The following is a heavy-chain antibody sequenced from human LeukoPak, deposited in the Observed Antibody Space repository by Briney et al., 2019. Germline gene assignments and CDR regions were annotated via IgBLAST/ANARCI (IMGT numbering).Heavy chain of an antibody. J-gene: IGHJ4*02. CDR2: IWYDGSNK. CDR3: ARDRGYSYAHPLDY. CDR1: GFTFSSYG. D-gene: IGHD5-18*01. V-gene: IGHV3-33*01. Sequence: GGSLRLSCAASGFTFSSYGMHWVRQAPGKGLEWVALIWYDGSNKYYADSVKGRFTISRDNSKDTLYLQMNSLRAEDTAVYYCARDRGYSYAHPLDYWGQGTLVTVSS.